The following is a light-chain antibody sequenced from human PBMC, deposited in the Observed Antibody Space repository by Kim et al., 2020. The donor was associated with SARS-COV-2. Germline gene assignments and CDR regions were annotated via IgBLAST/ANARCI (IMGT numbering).Light chain of an antibody. Sequence: SSELTQDPAVSVALGQTVRITCQGDSLRSYYATWYQQKPGQAPILVIYGKNNRPSGIPDRFSGSSSGNTASLTITGTQAGDEADYYCNSRDRNAHLVFGG. V-gene: IGLV3-19*01. J-gene: IGLJ2*01. CDR1: SLRSYY. CDR2: GKN. CDR3: NSRDRNAHLV.